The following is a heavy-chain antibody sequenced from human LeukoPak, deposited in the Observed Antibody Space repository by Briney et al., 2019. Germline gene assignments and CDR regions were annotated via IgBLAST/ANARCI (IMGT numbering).Heavy chain of an antibody. CDR2: ISVYNGNT. D-gene: IGHD6-19*01. J-gene: IGHJ4*02. Sequence: ASVKVSCKDSGYTFSSYGISWVRQAPGQGLEWMGWISVYNGNTKYTQKFQGRVTMPTDTSTSTAYMELRSLRSDDTAVYYCARLQWDSSGWSFHFDYWGQGSLVTVSS. V-gene: IGHV1-18*01. CDR1: GYTFSSYG. CDR3: ARLQWDSSGWSFHFDY.